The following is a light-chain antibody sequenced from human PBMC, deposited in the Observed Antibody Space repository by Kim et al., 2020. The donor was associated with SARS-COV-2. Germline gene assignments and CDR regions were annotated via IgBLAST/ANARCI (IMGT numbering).Light chain of an antibody. CDR3: AAWDDSLNGLV. CDR2: SNN. Sequence: GQTVTSSCSGSSSNIGSMTVNWDQPLPGTAPEILMYSNNRRPSGVPDRFSGSKSGTSASLAISGLQSEDESDYYCAAWDDSLNGLVFGGGTQLTVL. CDR1: SSNIGSMT. V-gene: IGLV1-44*01. J-gene: IGLJ2*01.